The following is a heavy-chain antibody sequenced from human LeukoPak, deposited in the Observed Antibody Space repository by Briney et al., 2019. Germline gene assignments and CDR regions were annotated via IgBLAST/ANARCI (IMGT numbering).Heavy chain of an antibody. CDR3: AAADYYDSSGYYYS. D-gene: IGHD3-22*01. V-gene: IGHV4-34*01. CDR1: GGSFSGYY. Sequence: SETLSLTCAVYGGSFSGYYWGWIRQPPGKGLEWIGEINHSGSTNYNPSLKSRVTISVDTSKNQFSLKLSSVTAADTAVYYCAAADYYDSSGYYYSWGQGTLVTVSS. J-gene: IGHJ4*02. CDR2: INHSGST.